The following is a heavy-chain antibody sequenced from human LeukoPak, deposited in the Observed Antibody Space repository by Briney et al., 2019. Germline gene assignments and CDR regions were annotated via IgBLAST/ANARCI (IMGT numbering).Heavy chain of an antibody. Sequence: PGGTLRLSCAASGFTFSRYGMNWVRQAPGKGLEWVSALSGSGGSTYYADSVKGRFTISRDNSKNTLYLQMNSLRAEDTAVYYCAKDLVQGVYNWFDPWGQGTLVTVSS. J-gene: IGHJ5*02. D-gene: IGHD3-10*01. V-gene: IGHV3-23*01. CDR1: GFTFSRYG. CDR3: AKDLVQGVYNWFDP. CDR2: LSGSGGST.